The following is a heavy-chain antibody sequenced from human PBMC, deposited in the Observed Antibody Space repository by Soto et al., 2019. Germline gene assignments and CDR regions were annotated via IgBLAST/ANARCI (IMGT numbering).Heavy chain of an antibody. J-gene: IGHJ6*03. Sequence: GSLRLSCAASGFTFSSYWMSWVRQAPGKGLEWVANIKQDGSEKYYVDSVKGRFTISRDNAKNSLYLQMNSLRAEDTAVYYCARVDTAVYYYYYYMDVWGKGTTVTVSS. CDR3: ARVDTAVYYYYYYMDV. V-gene: IGHV3-7*01. D-gene: IGHD5-18*01. CDR1: GFTFSSYW. CDR2: IKQDGSEK.